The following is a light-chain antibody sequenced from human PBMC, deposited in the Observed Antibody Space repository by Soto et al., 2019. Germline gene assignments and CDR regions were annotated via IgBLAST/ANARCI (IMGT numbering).Light chain of an antibody. Sequence: EIVLTQSPGTLSLSPGERATLSCRASQSVSNNYLAWYQQKPGQAPRLLIYGASNRATGIPDRFSGSGSGTDFTLAISSLEPEDFAVYYCQQYGTSPITFGQGTRLEIK. CDR1: QSVSNNY. J-gene: IGKJ5*01. CDR3: QQYGTSPIT. V-gene: IGKV3-20*01. CDR2: GAS.